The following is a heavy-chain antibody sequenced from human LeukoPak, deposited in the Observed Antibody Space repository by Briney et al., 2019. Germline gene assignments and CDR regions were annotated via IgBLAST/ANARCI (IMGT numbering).Heavy chain of an antibody. CDR3: ARKGYYGSGTYLDY. Sequence: GGSLRLSCAASGFTFDDYGMSWVRQAPGKGLEWVSGINWNGDRTGYADSVRGRFTISRDNAKNSLYLQMNSLRAEDTALYYCARKGYYGSGTYLDYWGQGTLVTASS. V-gene: IGHV3-20*04. D-gene: IGHD3-10*01. CDR1: GFTFDDYG. CDR2: INWNGDRT. J-gene: IGHJ4*02.